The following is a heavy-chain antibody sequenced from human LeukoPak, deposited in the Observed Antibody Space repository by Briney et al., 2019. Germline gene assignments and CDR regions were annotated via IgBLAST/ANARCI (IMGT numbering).Heavy chain of an antibody. V-gene: IGHV4-39*01. D-gene: IGHD2-2*01. Sequence: KPSETLSLTCIVSGASISSSSYYWGWIRQPPGKGLEWIGSIYYSGSTYYNPSLKSRVTISVDTSKNQFSLKLSSVTAADTAVYYCARQVDTSRGAVWGKGTTVTVSS. CDR1: GASISSSSYY. CDR2: IYYSGST. CDR3: ARQVDTSRGAV. J-gene: IGHJ6*04.